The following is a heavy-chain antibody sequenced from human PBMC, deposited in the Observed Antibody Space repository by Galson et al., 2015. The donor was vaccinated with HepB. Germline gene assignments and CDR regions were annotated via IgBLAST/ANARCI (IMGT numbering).Heavy chain of an antibody. CDR3: ARRGIAVAGVDAFDI. V-gene: IGHV5-51*01. Sequence: QSGAEVKKPGESLKISCKGSGYSFTSYWIGWVRQMPGKGLEWMGIIYPGDSDTRYSPSFQSQVTISADKSTSTAYLQWSSLKASDTAMYYCARRGIAVAGVDAFDIWGQGTMVTVSS. CDR1: GYSFTSYW. CDR2: IYPGDSDT. J-gene: IGHJ3*02. D-gene: IGHD6-19*01.